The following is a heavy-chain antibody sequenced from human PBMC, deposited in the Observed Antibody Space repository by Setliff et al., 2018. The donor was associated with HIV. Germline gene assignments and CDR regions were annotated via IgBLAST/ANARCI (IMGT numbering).Heavy chain of an antibody. CDR1: GASFSAYY. CDR3: ALLYPYSGYLGY. D-gene: IGHD1-26*01. CDR2: INYSGST. J-gene: IGHJ4*02. V-gene: IGHV4-34*01. Sequence: SETLSLTCAVYGASFSAYYWSWIRQPPGKGLEWIGEINYSGSTNYKASLKSRVTISADTSKNQFSLKLSSVTAADTAIYYCALLYPYSGYLGYWGQGTLVTVSS.